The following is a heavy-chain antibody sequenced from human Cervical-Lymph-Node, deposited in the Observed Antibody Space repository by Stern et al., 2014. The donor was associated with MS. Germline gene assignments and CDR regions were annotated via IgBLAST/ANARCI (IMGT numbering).Heavy chain of an antibody. CDR2: ISSSSSYI. V-gene: IGHV3-21*01. D-gene: IGHD6-13*01. CDR3: ARDSSSWYSADY. Sequence: EVQLVESGGGLVKLGGSLRLSCAASGFTFSSYSMNWVRQAPGKGLEWVSSISSSSSYIYYADSVKGRFTISRDNAKNSLYLQMNSLRAEDTAVYYCARDSSSWYSADYWGQGTLVTVSS. J-gene: IGHJ4*02. CDR1: GFTFSSYS.